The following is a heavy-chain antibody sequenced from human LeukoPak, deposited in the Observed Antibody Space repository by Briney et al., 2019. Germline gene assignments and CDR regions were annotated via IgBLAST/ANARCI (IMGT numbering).Heavy chain of an antibody. J-gene: IGHJ4*02. V-gene: IGHV4-34*01. CDR3: ARGGVRPGDY. Sequence: PSETLSLTCAVYGGSFSGCYWSWIRQPPGKGLEWIGEINHSGSTNYNPSLKSRVTISVDTSKNQFSLKLSSVTAADTAVYYCARGGVRPGDYWGQGTLVTVSS. D-gene: IGHD3-10*02. CDR1: GGSFSGCY. CDR2: INHSGST.